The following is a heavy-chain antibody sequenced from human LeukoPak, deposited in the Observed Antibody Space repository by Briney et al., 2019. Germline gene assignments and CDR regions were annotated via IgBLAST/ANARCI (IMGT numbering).Heavy chain of an antibody. J-gene: IGHJ4*02. Sequence: ASVRVSCKPSGYTFTRHFIFWVRQSPGQRLELMAWINPDTGVTNYAQKFQRRVTVASDTSISTAYLDISRLTSDDTALYYCSREASCDSTSCPQDYWGRGTLVTVSS. CDR1: GYTFTRHF. D-gene: IGHD2-2*01. CDR3: SREASCDSTSCPQDY. V-gene: IGHV1-2*02. CDR2: INPDTGVT.